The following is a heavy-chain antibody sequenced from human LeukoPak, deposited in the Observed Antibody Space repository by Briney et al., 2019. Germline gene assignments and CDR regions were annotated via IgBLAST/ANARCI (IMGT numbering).Heavy chain of an antibody. CDR1: GVSNNSGGYY. V-gene: IGHV4-30-2*01. J-gene: IGHJ3*02. D-gene: IGHD3-3*01. Sequence: SETLSLTCTVSGVSNNSGGYYWSWVRQPPGTGLEWIGYIYHSGSTYYNPSLKSRVTISVDRSKNQFSLKLSSVTAADTAVYYCARAEGSTIFGVVLGYDAFDIWGQGTMVTVSS. CDR2: IYHSGST. CDR3: ARAEGSTIFGVVLGYDAFDI.